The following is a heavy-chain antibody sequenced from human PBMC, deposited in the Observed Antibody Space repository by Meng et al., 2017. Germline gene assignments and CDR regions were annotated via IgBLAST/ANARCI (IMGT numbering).Heavy chain of an antibody. CDR1: GGSISSSSYY. CDR3: ARDLIVEVPAAINYYYYGMDV. CDR2: IYYSGST. V-gene: IGHV4-39*07. Sequence: GSLRLSCTVSGGSISSSSYYWGWIRQPPGKGLEWIGSIYYSGSTYYNPSLKSRVTISVDTSKNQFSLKLCSVTAADTAVYYCARDLIVEVPAAINYYYYGMDVWGQGTMVTVSS. J-gene: IGHJ6*02. D-gene: IGHD2-2*01.